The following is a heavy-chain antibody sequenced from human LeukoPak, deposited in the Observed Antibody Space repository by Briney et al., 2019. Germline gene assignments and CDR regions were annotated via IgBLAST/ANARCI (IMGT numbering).Heavy chain of an antibody. V-gene: IGHV1-69*06. Sequence: ASVKVSCKASGYTFTSYGISWVRQAPGQGLEWMGGIIPIFGTANYAQKFQGRVTITADKSTSTAYMELSSLRSEDTAVYYCAREGSWRRPNYYYYYMDVWGKGTTVTVSS. D-gene: IGHD6-13*01. J-gene: IGHJ6*03. CDR1: GYTFTSYG. CDR3: AREGSWRRPNYYYYYMDV. CDR2: IIPIFGTA.